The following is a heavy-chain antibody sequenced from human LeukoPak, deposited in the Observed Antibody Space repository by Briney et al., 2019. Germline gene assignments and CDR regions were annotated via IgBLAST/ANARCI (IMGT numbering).Heavy chain of an antibody. CDR2: IIPIFGTA. Sequence: GASVKVSCKASVGTFSSYAISWVRQAPGQGLEWMGGIIPIFGTANYAQKFQGRVTITTDESTSTAYMELSSLRSEDTAVYYCARGKGARDPFDYWGQGTLVTVSS. CDR3: ARGKGARDPFDY. J-gene: IGHJ4*02. CDR1: VGTFSSYA. V-gene: IGHV1-69*05.